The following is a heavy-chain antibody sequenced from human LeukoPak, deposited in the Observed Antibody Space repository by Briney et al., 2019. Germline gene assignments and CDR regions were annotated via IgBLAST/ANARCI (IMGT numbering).Heavy chain of an antibody. J-gene: IGHJ6*03. CDR1: GGSISSGDYY. CDR3: AREGVVGYYYYYYMDV. D-gene: IGHD3-3*01. CDR2: IYYSGST. V-gene: IGHV4-30-4*08. Sequence: SETLSLTCTVSGGSISSGDYYWSWIRQPPGKGLEWIGYIYYSGSTYYNPSLKSRVTISVDTSKNQFSLKLSSVTAADTAVYYCAREGVVGYYYYYYMDVWGKGTTVTVSS.